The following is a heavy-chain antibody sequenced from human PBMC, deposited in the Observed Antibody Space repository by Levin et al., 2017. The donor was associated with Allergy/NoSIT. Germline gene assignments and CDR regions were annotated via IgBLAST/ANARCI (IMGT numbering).Heavy chain of an antibody. V-gene: IGHV3-30*04. CDR2: ISNDGGNK. J-gene: IGHJ6*02. CDR1: GFTFRSYP. Sequence: AGGSLRLSCADSGFTFRSYPMHWVRQAPGKGLEWVAVISNDGGNKYYADSVKGRFTISRDNSKNTLYLQMNSLRPEDTAVYFCARGGGGSGPYYFYYYGMDVWGQGTTVTVSS. D-gene: IGHD2-15*01. CDR3: ARGGGGSGPYYFYYYGMDV.